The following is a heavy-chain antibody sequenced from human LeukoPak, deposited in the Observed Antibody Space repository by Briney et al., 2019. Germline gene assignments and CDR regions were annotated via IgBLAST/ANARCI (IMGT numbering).Heavy chain of an antibody. V-gene: IGHV3-11*01. J-gene: IGHJ6*03. CDR1: GFTFSDYN. Sequence: GGALRLSCAASGFTFSDYNMRWSRQAPGKGLGLVSSISRSGSTRYYADSVKCRFTISRDNAKNSLFLQMNSLRAEDTAVYYCARVLRYCSGGNCYSGGLGYMDVWGKGTTVTISS. CDR3: ARVLRYCSGGNCYSGGLGYMDV. CDR2: ISRSGSTR. D-gene: IGHD2-15*01.